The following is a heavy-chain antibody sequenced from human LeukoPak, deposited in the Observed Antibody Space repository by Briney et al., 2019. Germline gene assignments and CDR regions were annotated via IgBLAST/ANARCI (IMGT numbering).Heavy chain of an antibody. V-gene: IGHV3-53*01. CDR2: IFNGGST. Sequence: PGGSLRLSCAASGFAVSSNRMNWVRQAPGKGLEWVSVIFNGGSTYYADSVKGRFTISRDNSKNTLYLQMNSLRAEDTAVYYCAREFDSSGYYFDYWGQGTLVTVSS. CDR3: AREFDSSGYYFDY. CDR1: GFAVSSNR. J-gene: IGHJ4*02. D-gene: IGHD3-22*01.